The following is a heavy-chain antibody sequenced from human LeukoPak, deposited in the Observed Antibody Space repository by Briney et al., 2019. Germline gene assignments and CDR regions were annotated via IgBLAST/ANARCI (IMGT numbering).Heavy chain of an antibody. D-gene: IGHD6-13*01. CDR3: AREKTRLAAGDAFAI. J-gene: IGHJ3*02. CDR1: GYTFSTYG. CDR2: ISTYNVNT. V-gene: IGHV1-18*01. Sequence: GASVKVSCKPSGYTFSTYGISWVRQAPGQGLEWMGWISTYNVNTYYALKLQGRVTMTTDTSTSTAYMELRSLRSDDTAVYYCAREKTRLAAGDAFAIWGQGTMVTVSS.